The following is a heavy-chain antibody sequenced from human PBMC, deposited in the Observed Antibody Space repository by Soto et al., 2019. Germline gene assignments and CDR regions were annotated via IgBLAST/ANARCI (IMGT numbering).Heavy chain of an antibody. Sequence: ASVKVSCKASGGTFSSYAISWVRQAPGQGLEWMGGIIPIFGTANYAQKFQGRVTITADESTSTAYMELSSLRSEDTAVYYCARRHYDILTGYYFSYYYYGMDVWGQGTTVTVSS. V-gene: IGHV1-69*13. CDR3: ARRHYDILTGYYFSYYYYGMDV. CDR2: IIPIFGTA. CDR1: GGTFSSYA. D-gene: IGHD3-9*01. J-gene: IGHJ6*02.